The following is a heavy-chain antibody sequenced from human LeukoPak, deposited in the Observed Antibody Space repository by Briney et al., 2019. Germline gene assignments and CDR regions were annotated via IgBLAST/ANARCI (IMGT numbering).Heavy chain of an antibody. V-gene: IGHV4-59*01. Sequence: SETLSLTCTVSGYSISSYYWSWIRQPPGKGLEWIGYIYYSGSTNYNPSLKSRVTISVDTSKNQFSLKLSSVTAADTAVYYCARGSYYRPFDYWGQGTLVTVSS. CDR3: ARGSYYRPFDY. J-gene: IGHJ4*02. D-gene: IGHD1-26*01. CDR2: IYYSGST. CDR1: GYSISSYY.